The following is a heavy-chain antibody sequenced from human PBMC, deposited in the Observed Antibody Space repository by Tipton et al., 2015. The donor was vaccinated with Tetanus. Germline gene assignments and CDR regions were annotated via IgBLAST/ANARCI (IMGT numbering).Heavy chain of an antibody. CDR1: GSTFNNFP. V-gene: IGHV1-69*01. CDR2: IIPVFTTI. J-gene: IGHJ4*02. D-gene: IGHD3-3*01. CDR3: ARANYEIPKKGPFDS. Sequence: QSGAEVKKPGSSVKVSCKGSGSTFNNFPISWVRQAPGQELEWMGGIIPVFTTITYAQKFQGRLTITADRSTATAYMELRSLRPEDTALYYCARANYEIPKKGPFDSWGPGSLVIVSS.